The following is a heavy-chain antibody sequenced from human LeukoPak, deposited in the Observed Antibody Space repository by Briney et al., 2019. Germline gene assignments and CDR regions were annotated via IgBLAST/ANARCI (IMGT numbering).Heavy chain of an antibody. CDR1: GGSFSGYY. CDR3: ARSASYYYGSGSSSNWFDP. Sequence: SETLSLTCAVYGGSFSGYYWSWIRQPPGKGLEWIGEINHSGSTNYNSSLKSRVTISVDTSKNQFSLKLSSVTAADTAVYYCARSASYYYGSGSSSNWFDPWGQGTLVTVSS. D-gene: IGHD3-10*01. V-gene: IGHV4-34*01. CDR2: INHSGST. J-gene: IGHJ5*02.